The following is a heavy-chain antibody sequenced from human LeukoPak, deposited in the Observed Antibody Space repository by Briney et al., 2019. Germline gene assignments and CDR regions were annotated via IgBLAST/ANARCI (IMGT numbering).Heavy chain of an antibody. Sequence: PGGSLRLSCAASGIIFSNYWMHWVRQAPGKGLVWVSRINRDGSSTSYADSVKGRFTISRDNAKNSLYLQMNSLRAEDTAVYYCARVEKYYYGSGRARYMDVWGKGTTVTISS. V-gene: IGHV3-74*01. CDR1: GIIFSNYW. J-gene: IGHJ6*03. D-gene: IGHD3-10*01. CDR2: INRDGSST. CDR3: ARVEKYYYGSGRARYMDV.